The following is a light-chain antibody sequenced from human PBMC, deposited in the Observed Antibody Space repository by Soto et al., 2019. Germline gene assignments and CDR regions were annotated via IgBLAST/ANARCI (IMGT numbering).Light chain of an antibody. CDR2: GAS. CDR3: QHRSNWPLT. J-gene: IGKJ4*01. V-gene: IGKV3-11*01. Sequence: EVVMTQSPATLSVSPGERAILSCRAAQSIRSLLAWYQHKPGQAPRLLIYGASTRATAIPARFTGSGSGTGFTLSISNLEPEDFAVYFCQHRSNWPLTFGGGTKVDIK. CDR1: QSIRSL.